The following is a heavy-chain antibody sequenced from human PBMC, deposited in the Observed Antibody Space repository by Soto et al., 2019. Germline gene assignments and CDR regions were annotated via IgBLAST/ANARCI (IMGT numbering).Heavy chain of an antibody. CDR2: IRSKANSYAT. CDR3: TSVATAGFY. V-gene: IGHV3-73*01. CDR1: GFTFSGSA. Sequence: EVQLVESGGGLVQPGGSLKLSCAASGFTFSGSAMHWVRQASGKGLEWVGRIRSKANSYATAYAASVKGRFTISRDDSKTTAYLQMNGLKTEDTAVYYCTSVATAGFYWGLGTLVTVSS. D-gene: IGHD6-13*01. J-gene: IGHJ4*02.